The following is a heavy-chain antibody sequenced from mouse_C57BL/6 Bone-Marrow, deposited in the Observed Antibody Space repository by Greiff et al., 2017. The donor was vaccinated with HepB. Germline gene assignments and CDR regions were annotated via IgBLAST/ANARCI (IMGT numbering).Heavy chain of an antibody. D-gene: IGHD4-1*01. J-gene: IGHJ3*01. CDR2: IDPSDSYT. V-gene: IGHV1-59*01. CDR3: ASNCSWFAY. CDR1: GYTFTSYW. Sequence: VQLQQPGAELVRPGTSVKLSCKASGYTFTSYWIHWVKQRPGQGLEWIGVIDPSDSYTNYNQKFKGKATLTVDTSSSTAYMQLSSLTSEDSAVYYCASNCSWFAYWGQGTLVTVSA.